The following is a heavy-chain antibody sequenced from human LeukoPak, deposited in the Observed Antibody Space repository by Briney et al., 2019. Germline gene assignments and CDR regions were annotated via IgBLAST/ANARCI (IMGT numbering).Heavy chain of an antibody. Sequence: SVTVSCKASGGTFSSYAINWVRQAPGQGREWMGGIIPIVGTANYAQRFQGRVTITADDSTSTAYMELSSLRSEDTAVYYCARETLGGRGYYYYGMDVWGPGTTVTVSS. D-gene: IGHD4-23*01. CDR3: ARETLGGRGYYYYGMDV. CDR1: GGTFSSYA. CDR2: IIPIVGTA. V-gene: IGHV1-69*13. J-gene: IGHJ6*02.